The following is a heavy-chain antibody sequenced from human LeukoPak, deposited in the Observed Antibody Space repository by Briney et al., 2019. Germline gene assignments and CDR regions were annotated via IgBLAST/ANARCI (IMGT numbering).Heavy chain of an antibody. D-gene: IGHD2-15*01. V-gene: IGHV3-23*01. CDR2: ISNNGGYT. CDR3: AKRLGYCSDGSCYFPY. Sequence: PGGSLRLSCAASGFTFSSSAMSWVRQAPGKGLEWVSAISNNGGYTYYADSVQGRFTIYRDNSKSTLCLQMNSLRAEDTAVYYCAKRLGYCSDGSCYFPYWGQGTLVTVSS. CDR1: GFTFSSSA. J-gene: IGHJ4*02.